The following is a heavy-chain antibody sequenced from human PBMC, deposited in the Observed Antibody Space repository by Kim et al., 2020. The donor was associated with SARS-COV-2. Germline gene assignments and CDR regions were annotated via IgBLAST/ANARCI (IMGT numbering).Heavy chain of an antibody. CDR3: AREVLGPANPRGIVVVPAASSGDYYYGMDV. V-gene: IGHV4-31*03. CDR1: GGSISSGGYY. D-gene: IGHD2-2*01. J-gene: IGHJ6*02. Sequence: SETLSLTCTVSGGSISSGGYYWSWIRQHPGKGLEWIGYIYYSGSTYYNPSLKSRVTISVDTSKNQFSLKLSSVTAADTAVYYCAREVLGPANPRGIVVVPAASSGDYYYGMDVWGQGTTVTVSS. CDR2: IYYSGST.